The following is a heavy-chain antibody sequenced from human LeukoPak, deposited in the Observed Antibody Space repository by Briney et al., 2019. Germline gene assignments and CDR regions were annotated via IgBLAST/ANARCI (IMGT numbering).Heavy chain of an antibody. CDR1: GFTFSSYA. Sequence: GRSLRLSCAASGFTFSSYAMHWVRQAPGKGLEWVAVISYDGSNKYYADSVKGRFTISRDNSKNTLYLQMNSLRAEDTAVYYCVRDLREEGVIIYWGQGTLVTVSS. CDR3: VRDLREEGVIIY. D-gene: IGHD3-3*01. V-gene: IGHV3-30-3*01. J-gene: IGHJ4*02. CDR2: ISYDGSNK.